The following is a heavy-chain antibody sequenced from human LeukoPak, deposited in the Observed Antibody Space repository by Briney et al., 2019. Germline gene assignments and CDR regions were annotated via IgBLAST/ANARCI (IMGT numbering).Heavy chain of an antibody. D-gene: IGHD3-10*01. CDR3: ARDCGGDGSGSYYNLAGFDP. CDR1: GYTFTRYY. V-gene: IGHV1-46*01. Sequence: GASVKVSCKASGYTFTRYYMHWVRQAPGQGLEWMGIINPSGGSTSYAQKFQGRVTMARDMSTSTVYMELSSLRSEDTAVYYCARDCGGDGSGSYYNLAGFDPWGQGTLVTVSS. J-gene: IGHJ5*02. CDR2: INPSGGST.